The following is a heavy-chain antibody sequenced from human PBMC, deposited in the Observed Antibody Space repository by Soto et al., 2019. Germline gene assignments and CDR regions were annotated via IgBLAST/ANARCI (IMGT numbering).Heavy chain of an antibody. J-gene: IGHJ4*02. CDR1: GGSISSGSSY. D-gene: IGHD4-17*01. CDR3: GSQYYGAKGYYFET. CDR2: IYYIGNT. Sequence: QLQLQESGPGLVKPSETLPLTCTVSGGSISSGSSYWGWIRQPPGQGLEWIGNIYYIGNTSYNPSLKSRVTISTDASNTQFSLKLNSGTTADTAVYYCGSQYYGAKGYYFETWGQGILVTVSA. V-gene: IGHV4-39*01.